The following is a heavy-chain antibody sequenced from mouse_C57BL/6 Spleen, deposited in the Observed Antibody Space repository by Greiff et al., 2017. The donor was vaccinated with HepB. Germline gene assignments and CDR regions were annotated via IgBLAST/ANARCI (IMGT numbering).Heavy chain of an antibody. CDR3: VRQSNSFAY. D-gene: IGHD2-5*01. Sequence: EVKVVESGGGLVQPKGSLKLSCAASGFSFNTYAMNWVRQAPGKGLEWVARIRSKSNNYATYYADSVKDRFTISRDDSESMLYLQMNNLKTEDTAMYYCVRQSNSFAYWGQGTLVTVSA. V-gene: IGHV10-1*01. CDR2: IRSKSNNYAT. J-gene: IGHJ3*01. CDR1: GFSFNTYA.